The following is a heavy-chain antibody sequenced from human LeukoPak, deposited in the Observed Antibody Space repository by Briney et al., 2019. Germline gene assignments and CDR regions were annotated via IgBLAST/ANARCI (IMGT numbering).Heavy chain of an antibody. Sequence: PSQTLSLTCTVSGGSISSGSYYWSWIRQPAGKGLEWIGRIYTSGSTNYNPSLKSRVTISLDTSKNQFSLRLDSVTAADTAVYYCARAPNSWNDHYYWGQGTLVTVSS. CDR1: GGSISSGSYY. CDR3: ARAPNSWNDHYY. V-gene: IGHV4-61*02. D-gene: IGHD1-20*01. J-gene: IGHJ4*02. CDR2: IYTSGST.